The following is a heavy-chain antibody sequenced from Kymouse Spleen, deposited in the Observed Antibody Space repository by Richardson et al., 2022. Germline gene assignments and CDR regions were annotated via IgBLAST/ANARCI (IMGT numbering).Heavy chain of an antibody. CDR1: GGSFSGYY. J-gene: IGHJ1*01. CDR2: INHSGST. Sequence: QVQLQQWGAGLLKPSETLSLTCAVYGGSFSGYYWSWIRQPPGKGLEWIGEINHSGSTNYNPSLKSRVTISVDTSKNQFSLKLSSVTAADTAVYYCARGCSSTSCLPAEYFQHWGQGTLVTVSS. CDR3: ARGCSSTSCLPAEYFQH. V-gene: IGHV4-34*01. D-gene: IGHD2-2*02.